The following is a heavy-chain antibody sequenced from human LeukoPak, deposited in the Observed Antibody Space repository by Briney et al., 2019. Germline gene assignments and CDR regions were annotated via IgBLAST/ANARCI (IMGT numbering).Heavy chain of an antibody. V-gene: IGHV3-23*01. D-gene: IGHD2-15*01. CDR1: GFTFSSYA. CDR3: AKDDWWMGYCSGGSCYPLGY. Sequence: GGSLRLSCAASGFTFSSYAMSWVRQAPGKGLEWDSAISGSGGSTYYADSVKGRFTISRDNSKNTLYLQMNSLRAEDTAVYYCAKDDWWMGYCSGGSCYPLGYWGQGTLVTVSS. J-gene: IGHJ4*02. CDR2: ISGSGGST.